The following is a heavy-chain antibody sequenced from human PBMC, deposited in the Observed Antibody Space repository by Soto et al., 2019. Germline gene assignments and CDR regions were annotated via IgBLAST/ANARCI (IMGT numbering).Heavy chain of an antibody. Sequence: QVQLQQWGPGLLKPSETLSLICAVYGESFSGYYWNWIRQSPGKGLEWIGEINHSGSTNYNPSLESRVTISVDTSKNQFSLKLSSVTAADTAVYYCARRMGVIAPTGTLDYWGQGNLVTVSS. CDR1: GESFSGYY. CDR2: INHSGST. D-gene: IGHD6-13*01. J-gene: IGHJ4*02. V-gene: IGHV4-34*01. CDR3: ARRMGVIAPTGTLDY.